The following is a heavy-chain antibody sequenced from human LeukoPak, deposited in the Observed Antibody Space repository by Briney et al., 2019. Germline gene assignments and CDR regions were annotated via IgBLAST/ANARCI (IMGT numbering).Heavy chain of an antibody. CDR1: RYTFTNAW. CDR3: TTAGYNYGGDAPFDY. Sequence: GGSPRLSCTAPRYTFTNAWMSWVRQAPGKGLDWVGHMKSKSDGGTTDSAEPVKERFTLSRDDLKGRVFLQMSSLKVEDTAVYYCTTAGYNYGGDAPFDYWGQGTLVTVSS. J-gene: IGHJ4*02. V-gene: IGHV3-15*01. CDR2: MKSKSDGGTT. D-gene: IGHD2-21*02.